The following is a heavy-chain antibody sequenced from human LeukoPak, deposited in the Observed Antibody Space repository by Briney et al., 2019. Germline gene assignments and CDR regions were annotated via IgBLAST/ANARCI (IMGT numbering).Heavy chain of an antibody. CDR3: ARDNLIVAAGTGFDP. J-gene: IGHJ5*02. CDR2: ISSSSDYI. Sequence: GGSLRLSCAASGFTFSSYSMNWVRQAPGKGLEWVSSISSSSDYIYYADSVKGRFTISRDNAKKSLYLQMNSLRAEDTAVYSCARDNLIVAAGTGFDPWGQGTLVTVSS. CDR1: GFTFSSYS. D-gene: IGHD6-13*01. V-gene: IGHV3-21*01.